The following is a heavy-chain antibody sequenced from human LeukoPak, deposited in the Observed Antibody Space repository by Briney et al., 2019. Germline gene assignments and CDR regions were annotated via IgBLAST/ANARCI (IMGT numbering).Heavy chain of an antibody. V-gene: IGHV4-39*07. J-gene: IGHJ6*03. CDR2: IFHSGST. CDR1: GGSISRSSYY. D-gene: IGHD3-9*01. CDR3: ASVAYYDILTGSPGDYYMDV. Sequence: PSETLSLTCTVSGGSISRSSYYWGWIRQPPGKGLEWIGSIFHSGSTYYNPSLKSRVTISVDTSKNQFSLKLSSVTAADTAVYYCASVAYYDILTGSPGDYYMDVWGKGTTVTVSS.